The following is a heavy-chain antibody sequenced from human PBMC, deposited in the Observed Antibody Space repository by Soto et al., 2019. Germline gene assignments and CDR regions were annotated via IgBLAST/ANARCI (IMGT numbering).Heavy chain of an antibody. V-gene: IGHV3-30-3*01. CDR2: ISYDGSNK. CDR1: GFTFSSYA. CDR3: ARIAANDAFDI. J-gene: IGHJ3*02. Sequence: PGGSLRLSCAASGFTFSSYAMHWVRQAPGKGLEWVAVISYDGSNKYYADSVKGRFTISRDNSKNTLYLQMNSLRAEDTAVYYCARIAANDAFDIWGQGTMVTVS. D-gene: IGHD6-6*01.